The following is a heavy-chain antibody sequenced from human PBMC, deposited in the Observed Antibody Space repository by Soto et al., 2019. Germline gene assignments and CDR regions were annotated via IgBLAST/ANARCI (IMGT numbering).Heavy chain of an antibody. CDR1: GGTFSSYA. J-gene: IGHJ4*02. V-gene: IGHV1-69*13. D-gene: IGHD6-19*01. CDR2: IIPIFGTA. CDR3: AREGWYSSGWYDY. Sequence: SVKVSCKASGGTFSSYAISWVRQAPGQGLEWMGGIIPIFGTANYAQKFQGRVTITADESTSTAYMELSSLRSEDTAVYYCAREGWYSSGWYDYWGQGTLVTVSS.